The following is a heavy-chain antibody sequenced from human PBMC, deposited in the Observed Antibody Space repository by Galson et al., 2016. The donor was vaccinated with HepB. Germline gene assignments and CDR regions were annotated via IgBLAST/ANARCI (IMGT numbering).Heavy chain of an antibody. CDR1: GFTFSDYF. CDR3: ARGRGKSGFDL. V-gene: IGHV3-11*01. Sequence: SLRLSCAASGFTFSDYFLTWIRQAPGKGLEWISFIDPTGTSIYYADSVKGRFIISRDNAKNSLHPHMSGLRGEDTTIYYCARGRGKSGFDLWGLGTQVTVSS. CDR2: IDPTGTSI. J-gene: IGHJ5*02.